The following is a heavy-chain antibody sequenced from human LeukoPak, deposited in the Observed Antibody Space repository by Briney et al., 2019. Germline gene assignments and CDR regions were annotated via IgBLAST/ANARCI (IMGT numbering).Heavy chain of an antibody. D-gene: IGHD3-16*02. V-gene: IGHV3-53*05. CDR3: AKDRFNFGLSFLDS. J-gene: IGHJ4*02. CDR2: INRDGSSR. CDR1: GFTVSSNY. Sequence: GGSLRLSCAASGFTVSSNYMSWVRQPPGKGLEWVSRINRDGSSRSYADSVRGRFSISRDNSMDTLYLQMDSLRPEDTAVYYCAKDRFNFGLSFLDSWGQGVPVTVSS.